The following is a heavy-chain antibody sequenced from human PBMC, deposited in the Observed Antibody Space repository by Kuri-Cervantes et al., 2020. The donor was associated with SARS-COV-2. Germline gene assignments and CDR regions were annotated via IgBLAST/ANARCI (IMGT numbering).Heavy chain of an antibody. Sequence: SETLSLTCTVSGGSISSYYWSWIRQPPGKGLEWIGYIYYSGSTNYNPSLKSRVTMSVDTSKNQFSLKLSSVTALDTAVYYCARTYYYDSSGPKTPLGDAFDIWGQGTMVTVSS. CDR2: IYYSGST. D-gene: IGHD3-22*01. V-gene: IGHV4-59*12. CDR3: ARTYYYDSSGPKTPLGDAFDI. J-gene: IGHJ3*02. CDR1: GGSISSYY.